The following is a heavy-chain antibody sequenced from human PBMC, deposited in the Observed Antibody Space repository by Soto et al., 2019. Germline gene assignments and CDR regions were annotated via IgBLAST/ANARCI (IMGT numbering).Heavy chain of an antibody. D-gene: IGHD1-26*01. V-gene: IGHV3-33*01. CDR2: IWYDGSNR. J-gene: IGHJ4*02. CDR3: TRDPYVGSRYYFDS. Sequence: QVQLVESGGGVVQPGRSLRLSCAASGFTFTNYGMHWVRQAPGKGLEWVAVIWYDGSNRFYADSVKGRFTISKDNSQNLLYLQMHSLRPEDTAVYYGTRDPYVGSRYYFDSWGQGTLVAVSS. CDR1: GFTFTNYG.